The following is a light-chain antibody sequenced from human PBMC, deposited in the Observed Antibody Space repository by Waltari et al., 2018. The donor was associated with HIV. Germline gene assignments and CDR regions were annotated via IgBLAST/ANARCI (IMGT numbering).Light chain of an antibody. Sequence: QSVLTQPPSMSGAPGQRVTISCTGSSSNIGAGYDVHWYQRLTGTAPILLIYVNKNRPSGFHDRFSGSKSGTSASLAITGLPAEYEADYYCQAYDSTLSVYVFGTGTKVTV. CDR2: VNK. CDR3: QAYDSTLSVYV. V-gene: IGLV1-40*01. CDR1: SSNIGAGYD. J-gene: IGLJ1*01.